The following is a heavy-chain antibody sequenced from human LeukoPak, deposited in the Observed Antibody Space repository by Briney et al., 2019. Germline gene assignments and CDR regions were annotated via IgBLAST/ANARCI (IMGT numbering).Heavy chain of an antibody. Sequence: SETLSLTCTVSGGSISSYYWSWIRQPPGKGLEGIGYIYYSGSTNYNPSLKSRVTISVDTSKNQFSLKLSSVTAADTAVYYCARGYYYYGMDVWGQGTTVTVSS. V-gene: IGHV4-59*01. CDR1: GGSISSYY. J-gene: IGHJ6*02. CDR2: IYYSGST. CDR3: ARGYYYYGMDV.